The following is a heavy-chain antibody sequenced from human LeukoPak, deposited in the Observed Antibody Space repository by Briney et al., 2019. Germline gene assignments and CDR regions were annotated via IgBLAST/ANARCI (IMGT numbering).Heavy chain of an antibody. J-gene: IGHJ5*02. Sequence: GGSLRLSCAASGFTFSSYEMNWVRQAPGKGLEWVSYISSSGSTIYYADSVKGRFTISRDNAKNSLYLQMNSLRAEDTAVYYCAKASGSYYEQFDPWGQGTLVTVSS. D-gene: IGHD3-10*01. CDR2: ISSSGSTI. CDR3: AKASGSYYEQFDP. CDR1: GFTFSSYE. V-gene: IGHV3-48*03.